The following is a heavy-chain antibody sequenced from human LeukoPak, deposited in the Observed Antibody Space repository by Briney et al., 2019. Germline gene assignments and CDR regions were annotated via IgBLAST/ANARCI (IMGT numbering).Heavy chain of an antibody. J-gene: IGHJ4*02. Sequence: GASVEVSCKASGYTFTSYDINWVRQATGQGLEWMGWMNPNSGNTGYAQKFQGRVTMTRNTSISTAYMELSSLRPEDTAVYYCARGRVGMATILHYWGQGTLVTVSS. CDR3: ARGRVGMATILHY. D-gene: IGHD5-24*01. CDR2: MNPNSGNT. V-gene: IGHV1-8*01. CDR1: GYTFTSYD.